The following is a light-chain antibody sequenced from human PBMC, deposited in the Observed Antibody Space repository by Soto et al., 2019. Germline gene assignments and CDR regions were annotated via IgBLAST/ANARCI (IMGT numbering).Light chain of an antibody. J-gene: IGLJ1*01. Sequence: QSVLARPASVSGSPGQSVTISCTGTSSDVGGYNYVSWYQQHPGKAPKLMIYEVSNRPSGVSNRFSGSKSGNTASLTISGLQAEDEADYYCSSYTSSNTLLYVFGTGTKVTVL. V-gene: IGLV2-14*01. CDR1: SSDVGGYNY. CDR3: SSYTSSNTLLYV. CDR2: EVS.